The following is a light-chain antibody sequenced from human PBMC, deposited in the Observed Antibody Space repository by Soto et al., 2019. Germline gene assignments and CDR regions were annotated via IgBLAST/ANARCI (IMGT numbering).Light chain of an antibody. J-gene: IGLJ1*01. CDR1: SSDVGSYNR. CDR2: EVS. CDR3: SLYSSSSLYV. Sequence: QSALTQPPSVSGSPGQSVTISCTGTSSDVGSYNRVSWYQQPPGTAPKLMIYEVSNRPSGVPDRFSGSNSGNTASLTISGLQAEDEADDYCSLYSSSSLYVLGTGTKVTVL. V-gene: IGLV2-18*01.